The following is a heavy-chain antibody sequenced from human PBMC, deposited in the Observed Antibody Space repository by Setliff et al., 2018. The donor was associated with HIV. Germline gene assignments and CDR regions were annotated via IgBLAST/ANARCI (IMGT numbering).Heavy chain of an antibody. D-gene: IGHD6-13*01. CDR2: ITIGSGDV. CDR3: ARGPLSSSWYNWFDP. V-gene: IGHV3-21*01. CDR1: GFTFSSYW. J-gene: IGHJ5*02. Sequence: LRLSCAASGFTFSSYWMNWVRQAPGKGLEWVSSITIGSGDVFYADSVQGRFTISRDNAKNSLYLQMNSLRAEDTAVYYCARGPLSSSWYNWFDPWGQGTLVTVLL.